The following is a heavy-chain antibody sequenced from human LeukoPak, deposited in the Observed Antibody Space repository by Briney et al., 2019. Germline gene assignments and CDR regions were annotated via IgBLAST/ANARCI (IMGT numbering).Heavy chain of an antibody. D-gene: IGHD3-22*01. CDR2: INPNSGGT. CDR3: ARTLTYYYDSSGYHLRAQNDY. J-gene: IGHJ4*02. CDR1: GYTFTGYY. Sequence: ASVKVSCKASGYTFTGYYMHWVRQAPGQGLEWMGRINPNSGGTNYAQKFQGRVTMTRDTSISTAYMELSRLRSDDTAVYYCARTLTYYYDSSGYHLRAQNDYWGQGTLVTVSS. V-gene: IGHV1-2*06.